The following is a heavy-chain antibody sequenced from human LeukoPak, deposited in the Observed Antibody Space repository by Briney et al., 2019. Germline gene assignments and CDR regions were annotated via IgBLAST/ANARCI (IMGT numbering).Heavy chain of an antibody. D-gene: IGHD1-26*01. CDR1: GYTFTSYY. V-gene: IGHV1-46*01. J-gene: IGHJ3*02. CDR2: INPSGGST. CDR3: ALTVGATGAFDI. Sequence: GASVKVSCKASGYTFTSYYMHWVRQAPGQGLEWMGIINPSGGSTSYAQKFQGRVTMTRDMSTSAVYMELSSLRSEDTAVYYCALTVGATGAFDIWGQGTMVTVSS.